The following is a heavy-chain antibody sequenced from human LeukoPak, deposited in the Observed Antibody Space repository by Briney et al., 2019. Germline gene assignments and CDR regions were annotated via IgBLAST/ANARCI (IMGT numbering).Heavy chain of an antibody. J-gene: IGHJ4*02. CDR2: IIPILGIA. V-gene: IGHV1-69*04. D-gene: IGHD5-24*01. CDR1: GGTFSSYA. CDR3: ARDVEMATIKVGLYYFDY. Sequence: SVKVSCEASGGTFSSYAISWVRQAPGQGLEWMGRIIPILGIANYAQKFQGRVTITADKSTSTAYMELSSLRSEDTAVYYCARDVEMATIKVGLYYFDYWGQGTLVTVSS.